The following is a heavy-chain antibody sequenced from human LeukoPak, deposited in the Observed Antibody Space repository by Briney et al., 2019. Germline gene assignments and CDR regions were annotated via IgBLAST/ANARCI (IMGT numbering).Heavy chain of an antibody. J-gene: IGHJ4*02. V-gene: IGHV3-21*01. Sequence: GGSLRLSCAASGFTFSSYSMNWVRQAPGKGLEWVSSISSSSYIYYADSVKGRFTISRDNAKNSLYLQMNSLRAEDTAVYYCARDPVGSSSPNWGQGTLVTVSS. CDR1: GFTFSSYS. CDR3: ARDPVGSSSPN. CDR2: ISSSSYI. D-gene: IGHD6-13*01.